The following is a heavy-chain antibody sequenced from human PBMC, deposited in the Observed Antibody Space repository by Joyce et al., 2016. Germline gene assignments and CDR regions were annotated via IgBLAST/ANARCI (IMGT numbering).Heavy chain of an antibody. CDR3: ARAQRGIILARGEMGEYLQH. D-gene: IGHD3-10*01. Sequence: QVQLQEWGAGLLKPSETLSLTCAVYGGSLSGYYWSWIRQAPGMGLEWIGEVNDRGRTNYNPSLKSRATTAMDTSKNQFSLRLTTVTAADTAVYFCARAQRGIILARGEMGEYLQHWGRGTVVIVSS. CDR2: VNDRGRT. CDR1: GGSLSGYY. J-gene: IGHJ1*01. V-gene: IGHV4-34*01.